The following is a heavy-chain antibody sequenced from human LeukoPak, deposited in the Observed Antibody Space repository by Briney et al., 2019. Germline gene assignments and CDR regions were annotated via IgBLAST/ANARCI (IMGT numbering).Heavy chain of an antibody. CDR1: GFTFSDYA. J-gene: IGHJ6*03. CDR2: VNGRGATT. CDR3: AKAPANAQGYYFYYMDV. Sequence: GGSLRLSCAASGFASGFTFSDYAVSWVRQAPEKGPEWVASVNGRGATTYYADSVRGRFTISRDNSKNTLYLQMISLGADDTAIYFCAKAPANAQGYYFYYMDVWGKGTTVTVSS. V-gene: IGHV3-23*01.